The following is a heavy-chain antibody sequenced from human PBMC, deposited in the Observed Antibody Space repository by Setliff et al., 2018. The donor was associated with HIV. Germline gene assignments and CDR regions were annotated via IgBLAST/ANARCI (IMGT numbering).Heavy chain of an antibody. CDR1: GFTMSFYW. Sequence: GGSLRLSCETSGFTMSFYWMNWVRQAPGKGLEWVANIKQDGGDEYYVDAVKGRFTISTDNAKNSLYLEMSSLRAEDTAVYYCARSGIAYTSNYETTSPFFDSWGQGTLVTVSS. J-gene: IGHJ4*02. V-gene: IGHV3-7*01. CDR3: ARSGIAYTSNYETTSPFFDS. CDR2: IKQDGGDE. D-gene: IGHD1-7*01.